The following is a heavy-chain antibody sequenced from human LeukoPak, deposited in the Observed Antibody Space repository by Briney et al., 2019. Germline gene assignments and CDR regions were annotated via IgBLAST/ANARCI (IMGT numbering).Heavy chain of an antibody. CDR3: AKDTPEDYGGNSGASNY. CDR1: GFTFSSYE. CDR2: ISSSGSTI. J-gene: IGHJ4*02. Sequence: GGSLRLSCAASGFTFSSYEMNWVRQAPGKGLEWVSYISSSGSTIYYADSVKGRFTISRDNAKNSLYLQMNSLRAEDTAVYYCAKDTPEDYGGNSGASNYWGQGTLVTVSS. D-gene: IGHD4-23*01. V-gene: IGHV3-48*03.